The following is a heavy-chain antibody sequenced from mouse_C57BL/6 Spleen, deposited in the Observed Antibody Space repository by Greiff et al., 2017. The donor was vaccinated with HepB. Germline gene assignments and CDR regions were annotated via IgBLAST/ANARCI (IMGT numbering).Heavy chain of an antibody. Sequence: QVQLKESGAELMKPGASVKLSCKATGYTFTGYWIEWVKQRPGHGLEWIGEILPGSGSTNYNEKFKGKATFTADTSSNTAYMQLSSLTTEDSAIYYCARRSGYSNGYYYAMDYWGQGTSVTVSS. J-gene: IGHJ4*01. CDR3: ARRSGYSNGYYYAMDY. V-gene: IGHV1-9*01. CDR2: ILPGSGST. D-gene: IGHD2-5*01. CDR1: GYTFTGYW.